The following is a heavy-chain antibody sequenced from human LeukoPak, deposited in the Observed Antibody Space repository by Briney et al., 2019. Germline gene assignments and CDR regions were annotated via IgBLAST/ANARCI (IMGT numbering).Heavy chain of an antibody. Sequence: GGSLRLSCAASGFTFDDYAMHWVRQAPGEGLEWVSGISWNSGSIGYADSVKGRFTISRDNAKNSLYLEMNDLRAEDTAIYYCARGAVDFWGQGTLVTVSS. V-gene: IGHV3-9*01. D-gene: IGHD6-19*01. CDR3: ARGAVDF. CDR2: ISWNSGSI. J-gene: IGHJ4*02. CDR1: GFTFDDYA.